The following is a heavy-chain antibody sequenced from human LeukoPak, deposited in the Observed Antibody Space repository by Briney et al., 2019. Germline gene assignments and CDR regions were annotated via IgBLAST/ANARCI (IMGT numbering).Heavy chain of an antibody. J-gene: IGHJ4*02. V-gene: IGHV3-53*01. Sequence: GGSLRLSCAASGFTFNTYTMNWVRQAPGKGLEWVSVIYSGGKTDYADSVKGRFTISRDNSKNTLYLQMNSLRAEDTAVYYCARIADYGGNSGDYWGQGTQVTVSS. CDR2: IYSGGKT. CDR3: ARIADYGGNSGDY. CDR1: GFTFNTYT. D-gene: IGHD4-23*01.